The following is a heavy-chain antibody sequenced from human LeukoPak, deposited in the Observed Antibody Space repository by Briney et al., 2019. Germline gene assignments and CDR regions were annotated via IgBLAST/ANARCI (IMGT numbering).Heavy chain of an antibody. D-gene: IGHD3-22*01. Sequence: AASVKVSCKASGGTFSSYAISWVRQTPGQGLEWMGGIIPIFGTANYAQKFQGRVTITTDESTSTAYMELSSQRSEDTAVYYCARGGYYDSSGYLFDYWGQGTLVTVSS. CDR2: IIPIFGTA. CDR1: GGTFSSYA. CDR3: ARGGYYDSSGYLFDY. J-gene: IGHJ4*02. V-gene: IGHV1-69*05.